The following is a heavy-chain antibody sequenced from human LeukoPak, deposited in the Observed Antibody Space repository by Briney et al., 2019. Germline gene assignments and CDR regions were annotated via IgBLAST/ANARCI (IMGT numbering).Heavy chain of an antibody. D-gene: IGHD3-22*01. J-gene: IGHJ4*02. CDR1: GFTLSNYS. CDR3: AKDLGYSDSSGPNDY. CDR2: ISGSGFTI. V-gene: IGHV3-48*01. Sequence: GGSLRLSCAVSGFTLSNYSMNWVRQAPGKGLEWISYISGSGFTIHYADSVKGRFTISRDNAKNSLYLQMNSLRAEDTAVYYCAKDLGYSDSSGPNDYWGQGTLVTVSS.